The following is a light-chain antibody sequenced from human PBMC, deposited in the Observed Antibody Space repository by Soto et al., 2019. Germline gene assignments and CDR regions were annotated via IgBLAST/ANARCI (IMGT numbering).Light chain of an antibody. Sequence: AIRLTQSPSSFSASTGDRVTLTWRASQGISSYLAWYQQKPGKAPKLLIYAASTLQSGVPSRFSGSGSGTDFTLTISCLQSEDFATYYCQQYYSYPPTFGQGTKV. CDR2: AAS. CDR3: QQYYSYPPT. J-gene: IGKJ1*01. V-gene: IGKV1-8*01. CDR1: QGISSY.